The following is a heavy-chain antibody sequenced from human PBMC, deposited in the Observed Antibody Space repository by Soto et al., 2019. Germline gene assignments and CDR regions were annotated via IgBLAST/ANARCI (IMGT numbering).Heavy chain of an antibody. CDR2: ISGDGSTT. V-gene: IGHV3-23*01. Sequence: EVQLLESGGDLVQPGGSLRLSCAATGFSFSTFAMSWVRQAPGKGLEWVSAISGDGSTTYYVDSVKGRFTISRENSRSPLYLQMTSLRVEDTALYYCAKEPLAQGRGWSADNGGQGTLVTVYS. CDR3: AKEPLAQGRGWSADN. J-gene: IGHJ4*02. D-gene: IGHD6-19*01. CDR1: GFSFSTFA.